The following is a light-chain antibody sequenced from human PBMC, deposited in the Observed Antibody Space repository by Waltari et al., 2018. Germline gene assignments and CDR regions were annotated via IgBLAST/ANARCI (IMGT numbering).Light chain of an antibody. J-gene: IGKJ1*01. V-gene: IGKV3-11*01. CDR1: PSVSSY. Sequence: EIVLTQSPATLSLSPGERATLSCRASPSVSSYLAWSQQKPGQAPRLLIYDASNRATGIPARFSGSGSGTDFTLTISSLEPEDFAVYYCQQRSNWLWTFGQGTKVEIK. CDR3: QQRSNWLWT. CDR2: DAS.